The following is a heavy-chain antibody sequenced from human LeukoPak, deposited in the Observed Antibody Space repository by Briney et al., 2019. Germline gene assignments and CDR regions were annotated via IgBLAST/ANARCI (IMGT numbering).Heavy chain of an antibody. V-gene: IGHV1-69-2*01. CDR3: AERMRF. CDR2: VDPEDGAT. D-gene: IGHD2/OR15-2a*01. Sequence: VKVSCKTSGYTFIDSFIHWVQQGPGKGFEWMGLVDPEDGATEYAERFQGRVTITADRSTDTACLELTSLRSNDTADYFCAERMRFGGERTRDTVSS. CDR1: GYTFIDSF. J-gene: IGHJ4*02.